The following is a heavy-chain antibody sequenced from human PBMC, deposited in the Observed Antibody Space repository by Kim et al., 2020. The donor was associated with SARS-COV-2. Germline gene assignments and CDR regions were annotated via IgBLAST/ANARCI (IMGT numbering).Heavy chain of an antibody. CDR3: ARGIYDILTGYEYYYYGMDV. CDR1: GFTFSDYY. J-gene: IGHJ6*02. D-gene: IGHD3-9*01. Sequence: GGSLRLSCAASGFTFSDYYMSWIRQAPGKGLEWVSYISSSGSTIYYADSVKGRFTISRDNAKNSLYLQMNSLRAEDTAVYYCARGIYDILTGYEYYYYGMDVWGQGTTVTVSS. V-gene: IGHV3-11*01. CDR2: ISSSGSTI.